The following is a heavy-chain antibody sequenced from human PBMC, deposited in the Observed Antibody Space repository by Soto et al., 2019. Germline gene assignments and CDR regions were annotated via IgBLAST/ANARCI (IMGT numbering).Heavy chain of an antibody. Sequence: EVQLVESGGGLVQPGGSLRLSCVASGFTVTDIYMNWVRQAPGKGLEWVSVIYKDFTDYADFVRGRFSVSTDTSKNALYLELDNLRAEDTAVYYCAREARYCSGGSFSSMGDAFDSWGQGAMVTVSS. D-gene: IGHD2-15*01. J-gene: IGHJ3*02. V-gene: IGHV3-66*01. CDR2: IYKDFT. CDR1: GFTVTDIY. CDR3: AREARYCSGGSFSSMGDAFDS.